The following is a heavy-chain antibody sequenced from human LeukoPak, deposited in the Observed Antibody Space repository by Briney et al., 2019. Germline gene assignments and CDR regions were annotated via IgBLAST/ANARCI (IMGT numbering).Heavy chain of an antibody. V-gene: IGHV3-48*01. CDR1: GFTFSSYS. CDR3: ASSLTPYSYGLETYYYYYYMDV. Sequence: GGSLRLSCAASGFTFSSYSMNWVRQAPGKGLEWVSYISSSSSTIYHADSVKGRFTISRDNAKNSLYLQMNSLRAEDTAVYYCASSLTPYSYGLETYYYYYYMDVWGKGTTVTVSS. D-gene: IGHD5-18*01. J-gene: IGHJ6*03. CDR2: ISSSSSTI.